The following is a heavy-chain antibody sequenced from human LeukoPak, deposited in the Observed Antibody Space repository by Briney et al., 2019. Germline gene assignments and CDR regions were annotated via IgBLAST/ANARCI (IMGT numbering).Heavy chain of an antibody. D-gene: IGHD2-15*01. CDR2: ISYDGSNK. CDR1: GFTFSSYG. V-gene: IGHV3-30*18. CDR3: AKDRRYCSGGGCLFYYYGMDV. Sequence: GRSLRLSCAASGFTFSSYGMHWVRQAPGKGLEWVAVISYDGSNKYYADSVKGRFTISRDNSKNTLYLQMNCLRAEDTAVYYCAKDRRYCSGGGCLFYYYGMDVWGQGTTVTVSS. J-gene: IGHJ6*02.